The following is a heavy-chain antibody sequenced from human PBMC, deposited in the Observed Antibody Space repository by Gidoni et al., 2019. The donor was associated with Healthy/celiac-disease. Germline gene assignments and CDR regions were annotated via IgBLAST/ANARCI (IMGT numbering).Heavy chain of an antibody. V-gene: IGHV4-34*01. CDR3: ARALRYCSSTSCHPTKYYYYYGMDV. CDR1: GGSFSGYY. J-gene: IGHJ6*02. D-gene: IGHD2-2*01. Sequence: QVQLQQWGAGLLKPSENLSLTCAVYGGSFSGYYWSWIRKPPGKGLEWIGEINHSGSTNYNPSLKSRVTISVDTSKNQFSLKLSSVTAADTAVYYCARALRYCSSTSCHPTKYYYYYGMDVWGQGTTVTVSS. CDR2: INHSGST.